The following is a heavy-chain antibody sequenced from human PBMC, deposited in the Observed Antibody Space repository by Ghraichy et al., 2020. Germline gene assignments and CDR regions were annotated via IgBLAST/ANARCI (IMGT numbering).Heavy chain of an antibody. CDR2: IHYSGAS. V-gene: IGHV4-59*01. CDR3: ARGLPVAPRSALEY. CDR1: AGSISSYY. J-gene: IGHJ4*02. Sequence: GSLRLSCTVSAGSISSYYWTWIRQPPGKGLEWIGYIHYSGASNYNPSLKSRATISVDTSKDQISLRLSSVTAADTAVYYCARGLPVAPRSALEYWGQGTLVTVSS.